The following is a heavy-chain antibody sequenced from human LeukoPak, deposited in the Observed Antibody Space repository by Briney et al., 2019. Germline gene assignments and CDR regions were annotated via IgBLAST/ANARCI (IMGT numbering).Heavy chain of an antibody. CDR2: IIPIVGTA. CDR3: ARGHGDYYFDY. D-gene: IGHD7-27*01. J-gene: IGHJ4*02. Sequence: SVKVSCKASGGTFSTYAITWVRQAPGQGLEWMGGIIPIVGTANYAQKFQGRVTITADESTSTAYMELSSLRSDDTAVYYCARGHGDYYFDYWGQGPLSPSPQ. V-gene: IGHV1-69*13. CDR1: GGTFSTYA.